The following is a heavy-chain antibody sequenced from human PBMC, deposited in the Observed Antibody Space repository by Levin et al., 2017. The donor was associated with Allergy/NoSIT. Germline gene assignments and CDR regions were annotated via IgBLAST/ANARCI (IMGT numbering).Heavy chain of an antibody. CDR3: ARARPYYYYYMDV. V-gene: IGHV3-30-3*01. Sequence: QAGGSLRLSCAASGFTFSSYAMHWVRQAPGKGLEWVAVISYDGSNKYYADSVKGRFTISRDNSKNTLYLQMNSLRAEDTAVYYCARARPYYYYYMDVWGKGTTVTVSS. J-gene: IGHJ6*03. CDR2: ISYDGSNK. CDR1: GFTFSSYA.